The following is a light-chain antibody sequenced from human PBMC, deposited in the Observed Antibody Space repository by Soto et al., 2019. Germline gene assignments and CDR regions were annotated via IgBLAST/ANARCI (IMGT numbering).Light chain of an antibody. V-gene: IGKV3-20*01. Sequence: EIVLTQSPGTLSLSPGERATLSCRASQSVSSSYLAWYQQKPGQAPRLLIYGASSRATGIPDRFSGSGSGIDFTLTISRLEPEDFAVYYCQQYGSSRPWTFGQGTKVEIK. CDR2: GAS. CDR1: QSVSSSY. CDR3: QQYGSSRPWT. J-gene: IGKJ1*01.